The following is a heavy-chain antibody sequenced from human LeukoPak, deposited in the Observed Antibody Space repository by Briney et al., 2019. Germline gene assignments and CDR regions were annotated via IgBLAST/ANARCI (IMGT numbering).Heavy chain of an antibody. CDR2: ISGDGGST. D-gene: IGHD5-24*01. Sequence: GGSLRLSCAASGFTFDDYAMHWVRQAPRKGLEWVSLISGDGGSTYYADSVKGRFTISRDNSKNSLYLQMNSLRTEDTALYYCAKDIRFEKGWLQPLDYWGQGTLVTVSS. J-gene: IGHJ4*02. CDR3: AKDIRFEKGWLQPLDY. V-gene: IGHV3-43*02. CDR1: GFTFDDYA.